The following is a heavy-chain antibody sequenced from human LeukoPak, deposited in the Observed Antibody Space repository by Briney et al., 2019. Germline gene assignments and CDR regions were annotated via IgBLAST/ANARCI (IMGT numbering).Heavy chain of an antibody. V-gene: IGHV3-23*01. D-gene: IGHD6-13*01. CDR3: ARVDGQLVGGDY. CDR2: LSGSGGRT. CDR1: GFTFSTYA. J-gene: IGHJ4*02. Sequence: PGGSLRLSCAASGFTFSTYAMSWVRQAPGKGLEWVSALSGSGGRTNYADSVKGRFTISRDNSKNTLYLQMNSLRAEDTAVYYCARVDGQLVGGDYWGQGTLVTVSS.